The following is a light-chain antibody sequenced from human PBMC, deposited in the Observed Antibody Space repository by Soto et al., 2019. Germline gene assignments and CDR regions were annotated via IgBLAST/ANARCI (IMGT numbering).Light chain of an antibody. J-gene: IGKJ5*01. Sequence: DIQMTQSPSSLSASVGDRVTITCRASQSISSYLNWYQQKPGKAPKLQIYAASSLQSGVPSRFSGSGSGTDFTLTISSLQPEDFATYYCQQSYRTPSITFGQGTRLEIK. CDR2: AAS. V-gene: IGKV1-39*01. CDR3: QQSYRTPSIT. CDR1: QSISSY.